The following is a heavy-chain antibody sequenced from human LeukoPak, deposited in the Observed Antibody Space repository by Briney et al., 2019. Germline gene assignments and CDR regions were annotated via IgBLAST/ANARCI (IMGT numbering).Heavy chain of an antibody. J-gene: IGHJ4*02. CDR2: IYHSGST. D-gene: IGHD3-3*01. Sequence: TLSLTCTVSGGSISSGGYYWSWIRQPPGKGLEWIGYIYHSGSTYYNPSLKSRVTISVDRSKNQFSLKLSSVTAADTAVYYCARGQDFWSGPFDYWGQGTLVTVSS. CDR1: GGSISSGGYY. CDR3: ARGQDFWSGPFDY. V-gene: IGHV4-30-2*01.